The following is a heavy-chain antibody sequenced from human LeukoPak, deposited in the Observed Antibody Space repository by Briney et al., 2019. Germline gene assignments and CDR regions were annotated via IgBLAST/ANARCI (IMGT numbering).Heavy chain of an antibody. CDR1: GGSISSYY. V-gene: IGHV4-4*07. D-gene: IGHD1-26*01. CDR2: IYTSGST. Sequence: ASETLSLTCTVSGGSISSYYWSWIRQPAGKGLEWIGRIYTSGSTNYNPSLKSRVTMSVDRSKNQFSLMLNSLTAADTAVYLCARDDWSYISRVNWFDPWGQGTLVTVSS. CDR3: ARDDWSYISRVNWFDP. J-gene: IGHJ5*02.